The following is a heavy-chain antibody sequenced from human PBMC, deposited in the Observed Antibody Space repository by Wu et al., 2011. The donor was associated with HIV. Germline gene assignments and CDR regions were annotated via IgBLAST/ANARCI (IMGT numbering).Heavy chain of an antibody. D-gene: IGHD4-11*01. CDR1: GYTFTGYY. Sequence: QVQLVQSGAEVKKPGASVKVSCKASGYTFTGYYMHWVRQAPGQGLEWMGGISPIFGTANYAQKFQGRVTITADKSTSTAYMELSSLRSEDTAVYYCAIWEEYYSNTNWFDPWGQGTLVTVSS. CDR2: ISPIFGTA. CDR3: AIWEEYYSNTNWFDP. J-gene: IGHJ5*02. V-gene: IGHV1-69*06.